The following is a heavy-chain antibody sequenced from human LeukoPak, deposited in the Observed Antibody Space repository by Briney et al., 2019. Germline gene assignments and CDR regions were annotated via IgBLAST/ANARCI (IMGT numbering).Heavy chain of an antibody. CDR1: GFPFSSHG. CDR3: ARDHRGSGSRYYYYYMDV. CDR2: INSDGSST. D-gene: IGHD3-10*01. J-gene: IGHJ6*03. Sequence: PGGTLRLSCAASGFPFSSHGMSWVRQAPGKGLVWVSRINSDGSSTSYADSVKGRFTISRDNAKNTLYLQMNSLRAEDTAVYYCARDHRGSGSRYYYYYMDVWGKGTTVTISS. V-gene: IGHV3-74*01.